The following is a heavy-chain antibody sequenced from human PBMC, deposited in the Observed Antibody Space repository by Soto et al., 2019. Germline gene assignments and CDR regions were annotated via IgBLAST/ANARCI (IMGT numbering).Heavy chain of an antibody. D-gene: IGHD2-21*01. Sequence: QVQLVQSGVEVKKPGASVKVSCKTSGYTFTNYGISWVRQAPGQGLEWVGWISIYNGNPKYAQKVQGRVTMTTDTSTSTAYMELRSLRSDDTAIYYCAREGGDNTGYYFAYWGQGPLVTVAA. J-gene: IGHJ4*02. CDR1: GYTFTNYG. V-gene: IGHV1-18*01. CDR3: AREGGDNTGYYFAY. CDR2: ISIYNGNP.